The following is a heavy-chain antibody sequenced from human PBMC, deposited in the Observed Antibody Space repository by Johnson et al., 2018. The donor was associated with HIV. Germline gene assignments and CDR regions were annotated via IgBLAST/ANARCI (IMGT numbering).Heavy chain of an antibody. V-gene: IGHV3-48*04. CDR2: ISSSGTNI. CDR3: ARDSSNSFRFEMYAFDI. Sequence: VQLVESVGGLVQPGGSLRLSCAASGFTLSNHWMSWVRQAPGKGLEWVSYISSSGTNIYYADSVTGRFTISRADAKNSLYLQMNSLRPEDTAVYYCARDSSNSFRFEMYAFDIWGQGTMVTVSS. CDR1: GFTLSNHW. J-gene: IGHJ3*02. D-gene: IGHD6-6*01.